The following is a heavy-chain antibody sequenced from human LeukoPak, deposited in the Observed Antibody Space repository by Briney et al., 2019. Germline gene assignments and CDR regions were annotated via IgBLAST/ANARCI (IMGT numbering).Heavy chain of an antibody. CDR3: AVLSRDGYNYYFDY. D-gene: IGHD5-24*01. Sequence: PSETLSLTCTVSGYSISSGYYWGWIRQPPGKGLEWIGSIYHSGSTYYNPSLKSRVTISVDTSKNQFSLKLSSVTAADTAVYYCAVLSRDGYNYYFDYWGQGTLVTVSS. V-gene: IGHV4-38-2*02. CDR2: IYHSGST. J-gene: IGHJ4*02. CDR1: GYSISSGYY.